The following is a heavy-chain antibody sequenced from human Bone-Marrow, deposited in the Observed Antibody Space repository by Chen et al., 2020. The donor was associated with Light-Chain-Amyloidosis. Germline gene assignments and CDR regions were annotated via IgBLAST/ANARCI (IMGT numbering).Heavy chain of an antibody. V-gene: IGHV3-23*04. D-gene: IGHD3-9*01. CDR3: AKDISYDDILPGYPADAFDI. CDR2: VSGSGGSR. Sequence: EVQLVESGGGLLQRGGSLRLSRAASGFAFSSYAMSWVRQAPGKGLEWVSTVSGSGGSRYYGDSVKCRLTISRDNSKNALFLQMNSLRAEDTAVYYCAKDISYDDILPGYPADAFDIWGQGTMVTVSS. J-gene: IGHJ3*02. CDR1: GFAFSSYA.